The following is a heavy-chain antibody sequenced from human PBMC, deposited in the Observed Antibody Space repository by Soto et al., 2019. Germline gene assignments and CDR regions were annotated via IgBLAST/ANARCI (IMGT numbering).Heavy chain of an antibody. CDR3: ARAPTVTTYDAFDI. V-gene: IGHV1-3*01. Sequence: ASVKVSCKASGYTFTSYAMHWVRQAPGQRLEWMGWINAGNGNTKYSQKFQGRVTITRDTSASTAYMELSSLRSEDTAVYYCARAPTVTTYDAFDIWGQGTMVTVSS. CDR2: INAGNGNT. CDR1: GYTFTSYA. D-gene: IGHD4-17*01. J-gene: IGHJ3*02.